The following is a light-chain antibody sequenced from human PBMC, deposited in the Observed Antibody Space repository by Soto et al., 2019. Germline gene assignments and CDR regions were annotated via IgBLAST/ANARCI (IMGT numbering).Light chain of an antibody. V-gene: IGKV1-5*03. Sequence: DIQMTQSPSTLSESVGVRVTITCRASQYISSWLAWYQQKPGKAPKLLIYKASSLESGVTSRFSGSGSGTEFTLTISSLQPDDFATYYCQQYNSQRTFGQGTKVEIK. J-gene: IGKJ1*01. CDR1: QYISSW. CDR3: QQYNSQRT. CDR2: KAS.